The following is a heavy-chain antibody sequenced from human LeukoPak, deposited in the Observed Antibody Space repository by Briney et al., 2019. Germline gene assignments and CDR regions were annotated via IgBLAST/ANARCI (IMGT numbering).Heavy chain of an antibody. CDR3: ARGPFGELLLSWFDP. J-gene: IGHJ5*02. V-gene: IGHV3-7*01. Sequence: GGSLRLSCAASGFTFSSYWMSWVRQAPGKGLEWVANIKQDGSEKYYVDSVKGRFTISRDNAKNSLYLQMNSLRAEDTAVYYCARGPFGELLLSWFDPWGQGTLVTVSS. CDR2: IKQDGSEK. CDR1: GFTFSSYW. D-gene: IGHD3-10*01.